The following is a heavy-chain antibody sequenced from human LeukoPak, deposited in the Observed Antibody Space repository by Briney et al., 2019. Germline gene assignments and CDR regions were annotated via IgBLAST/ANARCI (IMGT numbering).Heavy chain of an antibody. V-gene: IGHV3-23*01. CDR2: ISGSGGST. D-gene: IGHD3/OR15-3a*01. CDR3: ARYTWTGFLDYFDY. J-gene: IGHJ4*02. CDR1: GFTFSSYA. Sequence: GGSLRLSCAASGFTFSSYAMSWVRQAPGKGLEWVSAISGSGGSTYYADSVKGRFTISRDNARNSLYLQMNSLRVEDTAVYYCARYTWTGFLDYFDYWGQGTLVTVSS.